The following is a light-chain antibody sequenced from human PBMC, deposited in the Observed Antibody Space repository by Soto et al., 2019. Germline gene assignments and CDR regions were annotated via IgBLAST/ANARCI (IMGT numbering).Light chain of an antibody. CDR3: LQYGSSPRT. Sequence: EIVLTQSPGTLSLYPGERAALSCRASRSLSSTSLAWYQQRPGQAPRLLIYDASSRATGIPDRFSGSGSGTDFTLNINRLEPDDFAVYYCLQYGSSPRTFGQGTKVEI. V-gene: IGKV3-20*01. J-gene: IGKJ1*01. CDR2: DAS. CDR1: RSLSSTS.